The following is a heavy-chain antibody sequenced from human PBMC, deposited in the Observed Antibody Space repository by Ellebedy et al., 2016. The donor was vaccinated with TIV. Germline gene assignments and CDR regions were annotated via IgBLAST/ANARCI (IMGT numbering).Heavy chain of an antibody. V-gene: IGHV1-2*02. CDR1: AYTFTGYH. CDR2: ITPSTGDT. J-gene: IGHJ3*02. D-gene: IGHD3-3*01. Sequence: ASVKVSCXSSAYTFTGYHIHWVRQAPGQGLEWMGWITPSTGDTNYAQKFQGRVTMTRDTSISTAYMELSRLSFDDSAVYFCARGVQFFSYAFDIWGQGTLVTVSS. CDR3: ARGVQFFSYAFDI.